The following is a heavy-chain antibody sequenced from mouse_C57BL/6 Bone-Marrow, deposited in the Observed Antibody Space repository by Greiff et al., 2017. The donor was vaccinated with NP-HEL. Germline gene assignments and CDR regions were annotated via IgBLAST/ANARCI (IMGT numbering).Heavy chain of an antibody. V-gene: IGHV1-81*01. CDR1: GYTFTSYG. D-gene: IGHD2-4*01. Sequence: VQLQQSGAELARPGASVKLSCKASGYTFTSYGISWVKQRTGQGLEWIGEIYPRSGNTYYNEKFKGKATLTADKSSSTAYMELRSLTSEDSAVYFCANFYYDYDGPFAYWGQGTLVTVSA. CDR3: ANFYYDYDGPFAY. CDR2: IYPRSGNT. J-gene: IGHJ3*01.